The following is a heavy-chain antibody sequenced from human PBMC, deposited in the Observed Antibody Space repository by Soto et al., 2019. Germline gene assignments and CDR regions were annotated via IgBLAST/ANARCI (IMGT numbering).Heavy chain of an antibody. J-gene: IGHJ4*02. CDR1: GFTFSSYS. V-gene: IGHV3-48*02. CDR2: ISSSSSTI. CDR3: ARDDYYDTSGYLALFDY. Sequence: GGSLRLSCAASGFTFSSYSMNWVRQAPGKGLEWVSYISSSSSTIYYADSVKGRFTTSRDNAKNSLYLQMNSLRDEDTAVYYCARDDYYDTSGYLALFDYWGQGTLVTVSS. D-gene: IGHD3-22*01.